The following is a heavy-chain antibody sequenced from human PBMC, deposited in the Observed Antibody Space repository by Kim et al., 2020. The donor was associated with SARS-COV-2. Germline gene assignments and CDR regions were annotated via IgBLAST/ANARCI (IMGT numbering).Heavy chain of an antibody. CDR2: ISGSGGST. CDR3: AKGGGGSSSWYVNYYYGMDV. J-gene: IGHJ6*02. Sequence: GGSLRLSCAASGFTFSSYAMSWVRQAPGKGLEWVSAISGSGGSTYYADSVKGRFTISRDNSKNTLYLQMNSLRAEDTAVYYCAKGGGGSSSWYVNYYYGMDVWGQGTTVTVSS. V-gene: IGHV3-23*01. CDR1: GFTFSSYA. D-gene: IGHD6-13*01.